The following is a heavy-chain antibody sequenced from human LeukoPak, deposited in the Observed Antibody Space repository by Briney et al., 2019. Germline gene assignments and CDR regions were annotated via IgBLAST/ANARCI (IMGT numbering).Heavy chain of an antibody. CDR3: ARVWSTGMDY. CDR1: GGSISSYY. V-gene: IGHV4-59*01. Sequence: SETLSLTCTVSGGSISSYYWSWIRQPPGKGLEWIGNIYSSGDTNYNPSLRSRVTISIDTSKKQFSLKLRSVTAADTAVYYCARVWSTGMDYWGQGTLVTVSS. D-gene: IGHD3-3*01. J-gene: IGHJ4*02. CDR2: IYSSGDT.